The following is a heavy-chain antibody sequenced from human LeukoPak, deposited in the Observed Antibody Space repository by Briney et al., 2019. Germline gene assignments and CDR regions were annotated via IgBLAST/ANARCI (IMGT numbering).Heavy chain of an antibody. V-gene: IGHV3-21*01. J-gene: IGHJ3*02. D-gene: IGHD4/OR15-4a*01. CDR1: GFTFSSYS. CDR2: ISSSSSYI. Sequence: GGSLRLSCAASGFTFSSYSMNWVRQAPGKGLEWVSSISSSSSYIYYADSVKGRFTISRDNARNSLYLQMNSLRAEDTAVYYCARVGASDAFDIWGQGTMVTVSS. CDR3: ARVGASDAFDI.